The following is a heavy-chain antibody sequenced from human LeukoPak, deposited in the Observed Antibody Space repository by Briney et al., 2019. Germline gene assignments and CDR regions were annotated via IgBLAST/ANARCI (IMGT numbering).Heavy chain of an antibody. D-gene: IGHD3-22*01. CDR1: GGSISSGGYF. CDR2: IYYSGST. V-gene: IGHV4-31*03. Sequence: SQTLSLTCTVSGGSISSGGYFWSWIRQHPGKGLEWVGYIYYSGSTYYIPSLKSRVTISVDTSKSQFSLKLNSVTAADTAVYYCALGYDSSGYYAQYFQHWGQGTLVTVSS. CDR3: ALGYDSSGYYAQYFQH. J-gene: IGHJ1*01.